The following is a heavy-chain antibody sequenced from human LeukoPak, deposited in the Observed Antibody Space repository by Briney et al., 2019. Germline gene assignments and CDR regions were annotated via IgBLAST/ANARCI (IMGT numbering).Heavy chain of an antibody. Sequence: GGALRLSCAASGFTFSSSAMHGVRQAPGKGLEWGADISYDGGNKYYAGAVKGRFTMSRDNSNNTLYLQMNSLRAEDTAVYYCARVRLYTMVRGVSSFGLGYWGQGTLVTVSS. J-gene: IGHJ4*02. CDR1: GFTFSSSA. CDR3: ARVRLYTMVRGVSSFGLGY. V-gene: IGHV3-30*04. D-gene: IGHD3-10*01. CDR2: ISYDGGNK.